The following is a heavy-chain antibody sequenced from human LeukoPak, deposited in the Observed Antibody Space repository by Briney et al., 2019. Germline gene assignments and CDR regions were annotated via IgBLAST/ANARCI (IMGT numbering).Heavy chain of an antibody. Sequence: ASVKVSCKASGYTFTGYYMHWVRQAPGQGLEWMGRINPNSGGTNYAQKFQGRVTMTRDTSISTAYMELSRLRSDDTAVYYCARESGYYDSSGYYKYYFDYWGQGTLVTVSS. D-gene: IGHD3-22*01. CDR2: INPNSGGT. CDR3: ARESGYYDSSGYYKYYFDY. V-gene: IGHV1-2*06. J-gene: IGHJ4*02. CDR1: GYTFTGYY.